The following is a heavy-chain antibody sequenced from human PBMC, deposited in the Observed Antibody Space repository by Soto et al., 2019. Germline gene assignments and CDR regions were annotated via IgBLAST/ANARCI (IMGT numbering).Heavy chain of an antibody. CDR3: ANVELLSNYYYGMDV. CDR1: GFTSSSYS. J-gene: IGHJ6*02. Sequence: GGSLRLSCAASGFTSSSYSMNWVRQAPGKGLEWVSYISSSSSTIYYADSVKGRFTISRDNAKNSLYLQMNSLRDEDTAVYYCANVELLSNYYYGMDVWGQGTTVTVSS. CDR2: ISSSSSTI. D-gene: IGHD2-2*01. V-gene: IGHV3-48*02.